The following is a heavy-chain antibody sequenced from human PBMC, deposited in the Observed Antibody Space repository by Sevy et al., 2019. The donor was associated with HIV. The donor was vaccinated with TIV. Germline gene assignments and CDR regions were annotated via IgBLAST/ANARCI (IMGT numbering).Heavy chain of an antibody. J-gene: IGHJ3*02. V-gene: IGHV4-59*01. CDR3: ARDSGREWRAGGTTLRDAFDI. D-gene: IGHD6-13*01. CDR2: IYYSGST. Sequence: QSQTLSLTCTVSGGSISSYYWSWIRQPPGKGLEWIGYIYYSGSTNYNPSLKSRVTISVDTSKNQFSLKLSSVTAADTAVYYCARDSGREWRAGGTTLRDAFDIWGQGTMVTVS. CDR1: GGSISSYY.